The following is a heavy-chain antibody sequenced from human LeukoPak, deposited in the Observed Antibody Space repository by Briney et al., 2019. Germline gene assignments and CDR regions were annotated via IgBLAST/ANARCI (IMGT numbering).Heavy chain of an antibody. CDR2: IYYSGST. V-gene: IGHV4-59*01. CDR3: ARDSQQLVRADGYYYYMDV. J-gene: IGHJ6*03. CDR1: GGSISSYY. Sequence: SETLSLTCTVSGGSISSYYWSWIRQPPGKGLEWIGYIYYSGSTNYNPSLKSRVTISVDTSKNQFSLKLSSVTAADTAVYYCARDSQQLVRADGYYYYMDVWGKGTTVTASS. D-gene: IGHD6-13*01.